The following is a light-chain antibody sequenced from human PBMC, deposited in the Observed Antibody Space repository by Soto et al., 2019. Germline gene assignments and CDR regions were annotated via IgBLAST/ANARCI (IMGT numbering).Light chain of an antibody. V-gene: IGKV3-11*01. J-gene: IGKJ4*01. CDR3: QQRTNWLT. CDR2: DAT. Sequence: EIVLTQSPATLSLSPGERATLSCSASQSVTWYLAWYQQKPGQAPRLLIYDATNRATGIPARFSGSGSGTDFTLTNSSLEPEDFAVYYCQQRTNWLTFGGGTRVEI. CDR1: QSVTWY.